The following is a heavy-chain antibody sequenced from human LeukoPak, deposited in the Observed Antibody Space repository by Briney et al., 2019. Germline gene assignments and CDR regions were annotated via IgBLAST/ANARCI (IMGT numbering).Heavy chain of an antibody. CDR2: ISSSSSYI. V-gene: IGHV3-21*01. CDR1: GFTFSSYS. J-gene: IGHJ4*02. Sequence: TGGALRLSCAASGFTFSSYSMNWVRQAPGKGLEWVSSISSSSSYIYYADSVKGRFTISRDNAKNSLYLQMNSLRAEDTAVYYCARSSKFWSGWRDYWGQGTLVTVSS. D-gene: IGHD3-3*01. CDR3: ARSSKFWSGWRDY.